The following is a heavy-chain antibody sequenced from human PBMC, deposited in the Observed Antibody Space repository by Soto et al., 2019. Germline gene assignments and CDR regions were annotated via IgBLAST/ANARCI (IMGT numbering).Heavy chain of an antibody. CDR1: GYTFTGYY. CDR3: ARADIVVVPAANYGMDV. V-gene: IGHV1-2*04. CDR2: INPNSGGT. J-gene: IGHJ6*02. D-gene: IGHD2-2*01. Sequence: ASVKVSCKASGYTFTGYYIHWVRQAPGQGLEWMGWINPNSGGTNYAQKFQGWVTMTRDTSISTAYMELSRLRSDDTAVYYCARADIVVVPAANYGMDVWGQGTTVTVSS.